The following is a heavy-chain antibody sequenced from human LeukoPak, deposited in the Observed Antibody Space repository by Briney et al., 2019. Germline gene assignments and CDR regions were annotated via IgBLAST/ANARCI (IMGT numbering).Heavy chain of an antibody. J-gene: IGHJ4*02. CDR1: GGSFSGYY. Sequence: SETLSLTCAVYGGSFSGYYWSWIRQPPGKGLEWIGEINHSGSTNYNPSLKSRVTISVDTSKNQFSLKLSSVTAADTAVYYCARTKAARSDYWGQGTLVTVSS. V-gene: IGHV4-34*01. D-gene: IGHD6-6*01. CDR2: INHSGST. CDR3: ARTKAARSDY.